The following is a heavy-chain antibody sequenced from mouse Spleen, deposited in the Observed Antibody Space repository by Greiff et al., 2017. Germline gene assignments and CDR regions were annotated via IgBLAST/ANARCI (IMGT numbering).Heavy chain of an antibody. Sequence: EVQLQQSEGGLVQPGSSMKLSCTASGFTFSDYYMAWVRQVPEKGLEWVANINYDGSSTYYLDSLKSRFIISRDNAKNILYLQMSSLKSEDTATYYCARAGPLYRYDEAYFDYWGQGTTLTVSS. V-gene: IGHV5-16*01. CDR2: INYDGSST. J-gene: IGHJ2*01. CDR3: ARAGPLYRYDEAYFDY. D-gene: IGHD2-14*01. CDR1: GFTFSDYY.